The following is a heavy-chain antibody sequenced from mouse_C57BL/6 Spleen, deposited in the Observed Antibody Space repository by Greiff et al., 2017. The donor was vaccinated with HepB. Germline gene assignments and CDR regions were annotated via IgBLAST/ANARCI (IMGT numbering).Heavy chain of an antibody. CDR3: AREDFISTVVATNFGG. V-gene: IGHV1-9*01. J-gene: IGHJ1*03. D-gene: IGHD1-1*01. Sequence: VQLQQSGAELMKPGASVKLSCKATGYTFTGYWIEWVKQRPGHGLEWIGEILPGSGSTNYNETFTGKATFTADTSSNTAYMQLSSLTTEDSAIYYCAREDFISTVVATNFGGSGTATTVTAAS. CDR1: GYTFTGYW. CDR2: ILPGSGST.